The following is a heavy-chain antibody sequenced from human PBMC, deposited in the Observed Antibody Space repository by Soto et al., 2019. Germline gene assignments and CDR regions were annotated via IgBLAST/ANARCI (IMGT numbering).Heavy chain of an antibody. CDR1: GGSINSGGFY. J-gene: IGHJ6*02. D-gene: IGHD1-26*01. Sequence: QVQLQESGPGLVKSSETLSLTCSVSGGSINSGGFYWTWIRQDPGKGLEWIGYIHYSGSTYYNPSLKSRVTISMDMSKKQFSLRLSSVTAADTAVYYCAVDTRKFPAVRSGSYYYYAMDVWGQGTTVTVSS. V-gene: IGHV4-31*03. CDR2: IHYSGST. CDR3: AVDTRKFPAVRSGSYYYYAMDV.